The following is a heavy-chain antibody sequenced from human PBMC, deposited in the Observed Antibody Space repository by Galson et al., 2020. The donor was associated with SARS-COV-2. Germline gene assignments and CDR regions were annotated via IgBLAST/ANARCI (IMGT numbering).Heavy chain of an antibody. D-gene: IGHD3-22*01. Sequence: SETLSLTCTVSGGSITSGSYYWSWIRQPAGKGLEWIGHINTSGSTTYNPSLKSRVTISVDTSKNQFSLKLSNVTAADTAVYYCARAPQGYYDSSGYFYSYFDYWGQGTLVTVSS. CDR2: INTSGST. CDR3: ARAPQGYYDSSGYFYSYFDY. V-gene: IGHV4-61*09. J-gene: IGHJ4*02. CDR1: GGSITSGSYY.